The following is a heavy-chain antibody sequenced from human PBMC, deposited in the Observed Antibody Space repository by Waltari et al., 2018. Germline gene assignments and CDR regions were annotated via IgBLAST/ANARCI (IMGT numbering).Heavy chain of an antibody. CDR2: IYTSGST. V-gene: IGHV4-4*07. CDR3: ARDNFWSGYYYYYYYMDV. J-gene: IGHJ6*03. CDR1: GGSISSYY. D-gene: IGHD3-3*01. Sequence: QVQLQESGPGLVKPSETLSLTCTVSGGSISSYYWSWIRQPAGKGLELIGRIYTSGSTTYNPSLKSRVTMSVDTSKNQFSLKLSSVTAADTAVYYCARDNFWSGYYYYYYYMDVWGKGTTVTISS.